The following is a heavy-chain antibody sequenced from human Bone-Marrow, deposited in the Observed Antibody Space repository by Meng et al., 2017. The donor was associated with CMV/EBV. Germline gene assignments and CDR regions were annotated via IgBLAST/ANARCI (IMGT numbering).Heavy chain of an antibody. Sequence: GESLKISCAASGFTFSSYGMHWVRQAPGKGLEWVAVIWYDGSNKYYADSVKGRFTISRDKSKNTLYLQMNSLRAEDTAVDYRAKAVSGSYYGGDYWGQGTLVTVSS. CDR3: AKAVSGSYYGGDY. D-gene: IGHD1-26*01. CDR1: GFTFSSYG. V-gene: IGHV3-33*03. CDR2: IWYDGSNK. J-gene: IGHJ4*02.